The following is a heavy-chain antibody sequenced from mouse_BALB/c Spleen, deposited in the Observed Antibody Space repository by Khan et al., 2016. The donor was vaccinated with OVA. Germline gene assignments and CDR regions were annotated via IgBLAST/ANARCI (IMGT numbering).Heavy chain of an antibody. D-gene: IGHD1-1*02. V-gene: IGHV1-9*01. J-gene: IGHJ4*01. Sequence: QVQLQQSGAELMKPGASVKISCKATGYTFSSYWIEWVKQRPGHGLEWIGEILPGSDNTNYNEKFKGKATFTADTSSNTAYMQLSRLTSEDSAVYDCARGVGTTYGMDYWGQGTSVTVSS. CDR1: GYTFSSYW. CDR3: ARGVGTTYGMDY. CDR2: ILPGSDNT.